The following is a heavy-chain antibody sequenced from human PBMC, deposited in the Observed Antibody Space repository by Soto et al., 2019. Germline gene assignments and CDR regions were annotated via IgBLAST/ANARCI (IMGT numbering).Heavy chain of an antibody. CDR2: ITHSGGSP. CDR3: AKVAVSHNWYAVFFW. J-gene: IGHJ4*01. CDR1: GFTFSNYA. D-gene: IGHD1-1*01. V-gene: IGHV3-23*01. Sequence: GGSLRLSCAASGFTFSNYAMSWVRQAPGKGLEWVSSITHSGGSPFYADSVKGRFTISRDNSKSTLNLQMSSLRGEDTALYYCAKVAVSHNWYAVFFWWRQPPLVTVS.